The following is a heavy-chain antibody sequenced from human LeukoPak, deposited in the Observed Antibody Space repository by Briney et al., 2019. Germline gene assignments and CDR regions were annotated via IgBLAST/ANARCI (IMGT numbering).Heavy chain of an antibody. D-gene: IGHD6-13*01. J-gene: IGHJ4*02. Sequence: APVKVSCKASGYTFTSYYMHWVRQAPGQGLEWMGIINPSGGSTSYAQKLQGRVTMTTDTSTSTAYMELRSLRSDDTAVYYCARGRYSSSWYYFDYWGQGTLVTVSS. V-gene: IGHV1-46*01. CDR1: GYTFTSYY. CDR3: ARGRYSSSWYYFDY. CDR2: INPSGGST.